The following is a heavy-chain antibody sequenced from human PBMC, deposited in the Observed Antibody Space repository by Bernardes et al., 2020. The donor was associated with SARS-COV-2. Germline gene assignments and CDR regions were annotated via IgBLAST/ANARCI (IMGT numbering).Heavy chain of an antibody. CDR2: ISTGGSTK. D-gene: IGHD5-18*01. V-gene: IGHV3-48*03. Sequence: SLILSCAASGFTFSSSVMNWVRQAPGKGLEWVSYISTGGSTKYYADSVKGRFTISRDNAKNSLYLQMNSLRAEDTAVYYCAREYTYGFDSWGQGTL. J-gene: IGHJ4*02. CDR1: GFTFSSSV. CDR3: AREYTYGFDS.